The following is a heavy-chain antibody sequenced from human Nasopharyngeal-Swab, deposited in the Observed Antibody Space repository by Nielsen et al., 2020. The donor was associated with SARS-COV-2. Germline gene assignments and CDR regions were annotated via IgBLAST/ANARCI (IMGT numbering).Heavy chain of an antibody. Sequence: GGSLRLSCAASGFTVSSDFMSWVRQAPGKGLQWVSALYGGGGTYYADPVKGRFSISRDNSKNTLYLQMNSLRDEDTAVYHCARHGVVADAFDIWGRGTVVTVSS. V-gene: IGHV3-66*04. CDR1: GFTVSSDF. D-gene: IGHD3-22*01. CDR2: LYGGGGT. J-gene: IGHJ3*02. CDR3: ARHGVVADAFDI.